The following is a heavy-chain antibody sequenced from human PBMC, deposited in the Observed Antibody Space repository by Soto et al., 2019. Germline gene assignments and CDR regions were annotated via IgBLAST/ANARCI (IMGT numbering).Heavy chain of an antibody. J-gene: IGHJ6*02. V-gene: IGHV4-34*01. CDR2: INHSGST. CDR3: ARGRYYDFWSGYYTYYYYGMDV. D-gene: IGHD3-3*01. Sequence: SETLSLTCAVYGGSFSGYYWSWIRQPPGKGLEWIGEINHSGSTNYNPSLKSRVTISVDTSKNQFSLKLSSVTAADTAVYYCARGRYYDFWSGYYTYYYYGMDVWGQGTTVTVS. CDR1: GGSFSGYY.